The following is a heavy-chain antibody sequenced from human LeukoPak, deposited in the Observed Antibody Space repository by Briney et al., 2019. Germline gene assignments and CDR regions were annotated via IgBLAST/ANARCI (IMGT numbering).Heavy chain of an antibody. Sequence: GAPLKISSKGSGSRFTSYWIGWVRRMPGKGLEWMGSIYPGDSDTRYSPSFQGEVTISADKSFSTPSLQWSSLKASNTAMYYFARHIVVVPAAANYYYYYDMDVWGKGTTVTVSS. V-gene: IGHV5-51*01. D-gene: IGHD2-2*01. CDR3: ARHIVVVPAAANYYYYYDMDV. J-gene: IGHJ6*03. CDR2: IYPGDSDT. CDR1: GSRFTSYW.